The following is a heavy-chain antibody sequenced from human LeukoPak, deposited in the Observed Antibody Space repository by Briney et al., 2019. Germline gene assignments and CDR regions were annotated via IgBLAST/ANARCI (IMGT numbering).Heavy chain of an antibody. V-gene: IGHV3-33*01. J-gene: IGHJ4*02. CDR3: ATAVASSSGWYADC. CDR1: GFTFRSYG. Sequence: PGGSLRLSCAASGFTFRSYGMHWVRQAPGKGLEWVAVIWYDGSNKYYADSVKGRFTVSRDNSKNTLHLQMNSLRAEDTAVYYCATAVASSSGWYADCWGQGTLVTVSS. CDR2: IWYDGSNK. D-gene: IGHD6-19*01.